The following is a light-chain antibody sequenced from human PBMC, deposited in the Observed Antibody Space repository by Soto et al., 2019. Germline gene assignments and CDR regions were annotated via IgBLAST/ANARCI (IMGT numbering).Light chain of an antibody. CDR1: QSVLYSSNNKNY. CDR2: WAS. J-gene: IGKJ4*01. V-gene: IGKV4-1*01. CDR3: QQYYSTPLT. Sequence: DIVMTQSPDSLAVSLGERATINCKSSQSVLYSSNNKNYLAWYQQKPGQPPKLLIYWASTREPGVPDRFSGSGSGKDFTLTISSLQAEDVAVYYCQQYYSTPLTFGGGTKVEIK.